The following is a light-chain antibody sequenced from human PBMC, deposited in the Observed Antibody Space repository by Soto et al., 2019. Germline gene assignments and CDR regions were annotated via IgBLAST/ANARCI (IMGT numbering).Light chain of an antibody. Sequence: EIVLTQSPATLSLSPGERATLSCRASQSVSSYLAWYQQKPGQAPRLLIYDASNRATGIPARFSGSGSGTEFTLPISSLEPEDFAVYYWQQRSNWPPTFGQGTRLEIK. CDR2: DAS. J-gene: IGKJ5*01. V-gene: IGKV3-11*01. CDR3: QQRSNWPPT. CDR1: QSVSSY.